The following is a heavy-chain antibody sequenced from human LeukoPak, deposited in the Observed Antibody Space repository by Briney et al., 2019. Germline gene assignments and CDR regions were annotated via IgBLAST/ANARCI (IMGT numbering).Heavy chain of an antibody. CDR3: ASGSGYEWLGQNYGMDV. D-gene: IGHD5-12*01. J-gene: IGHJ6*04. Sequence: PSETLSLTCAVYGGSFSGYYWSWIRQPPGKGLEWIGEINHSGSTNYNPSLKSRVTISVDTSKNQFSLKLSSVTAADTAVYYCASGSGYEWLGQNYGMDVWGKGTTVTVSS. CDR2: INHSGST. V-gene: IGHV4-34*01. CDR1: GGSFSGYY.